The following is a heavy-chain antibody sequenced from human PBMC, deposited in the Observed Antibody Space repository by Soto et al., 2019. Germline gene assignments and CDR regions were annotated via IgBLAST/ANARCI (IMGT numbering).Heavy chain of an antibody. CDR1: GGSISSGGYS. J-gene: IGHJ5*02. V-gene: IGHV4-30-2*01. D-gene: IGHD2-2*01. CDR2: IYHSGST. Sequence: SETLSLTCAVSGGSISSGGYSWSWIRQPPGKGLEWIGYIYHSGSTNYNPSLKSRVTISVDTSKNQFSLKLSSVTAADTAVYYCARGLGYCISTSCYNWFDPWGQGTLVTVSS. CDR3: ARGLGYCISTSCYNWFDP.